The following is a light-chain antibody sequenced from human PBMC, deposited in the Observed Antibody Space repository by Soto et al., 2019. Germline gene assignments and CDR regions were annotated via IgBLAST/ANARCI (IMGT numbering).Light chain of an antibody. V-gene: IGKV3-11*01. Sequence: EIVLTQSPATLSLSPGDRATLSCRASQGVTSSLAWLQQKPGQAPRLLIYDVSRRATAIPARFSGSGSGTDFTLTISSLEPEDFAVYYCQQRTSWPTFGGGTKVDIK. CDR3: QQRTSWPT. CDR2: DVS. J-gene: IGKJ4*01. CDR1: QGVTSS.